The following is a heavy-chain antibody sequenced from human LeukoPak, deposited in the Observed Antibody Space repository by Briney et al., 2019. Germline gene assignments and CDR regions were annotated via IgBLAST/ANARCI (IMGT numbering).Heavy chain of an antibody. Sequence: GRSLRLSCTASGFTFGDYAMSWFGEAPGKGVEGVGFIRSKAYGGTTEYAASVKGRFTISRDDSKSIAYLQMNSLKTEDTAVYYCTREEAAALNSYYYYYMDVWGKGTTVTVSS. V-gene: IGHV3-49*03. CDR3: TREEAAALNSYYYYYMDV. CDR1: GFTFGDYA. CDR2: IRSKAYGGTT. J-gene: IGHJ6*03. D-gene: IGHD6-13*01.